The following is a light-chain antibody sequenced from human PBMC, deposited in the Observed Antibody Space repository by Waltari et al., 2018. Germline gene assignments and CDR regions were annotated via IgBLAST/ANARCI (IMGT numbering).Light chain of an antibody. CDR2: WAS. CDR1: QNLLSRSNNKNY. V-gene: IGKV4-1*01. CDR3: QQYHSPPRT. J-gene: IGKJ3*01. Sequence: DIVMTQSPGSLAVSPGDRATINCRSSQNLLSRSNNKNYLAWYQRRPGQPPKMLIYWASTREPGVPYRFTGSGSGTEFTLTISSLQTEDVAVYYCQQYHSPPRTFGPGTKVEIK.